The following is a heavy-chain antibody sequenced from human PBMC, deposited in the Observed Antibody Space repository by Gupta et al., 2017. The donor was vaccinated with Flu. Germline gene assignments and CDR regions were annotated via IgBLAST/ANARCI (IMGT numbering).Heavy chain of an antibody. CDR1: GFTFDDYA. Sequence: EVQLVESGGGLVQPGRSLRLSCAASGFTFDDYAMHWVRQAPGKGLEWVSAISWNSGYIGYADSVKGRFIISRDNGKNFLFLQMNSLRAEDTALYFCAKAVTVADDAFDIWGQGTMVTVSA. CDR2: ISWNSGYI. V-gene: IGHV3-9*01. D-gene: IGHD2-21*02. CDR3: AKAVTVADDAFDI. J-gene: IGHJ3*02.